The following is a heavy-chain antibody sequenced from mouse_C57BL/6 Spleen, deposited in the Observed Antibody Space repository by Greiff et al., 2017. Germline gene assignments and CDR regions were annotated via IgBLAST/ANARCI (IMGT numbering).Heavy chain of an antibody. CDR3: ATYGGYYRYFAV. J-gene: IGHJ1*03. CDR2: IHPNNGGT. V-gene: IGHV1-22*01. D-gene: IGHD1-1*02. Sequence: VQLQQPGPELVKPGASVKMSCKASGYTFTDYNMHWVKQSHGKSLEWIGYIHPNNGGTSYNQKFKGKATLTVNKSSSTAYMELRSLTSEDSAVYYCATYGGYYRYFAVWGTGTTVTVSS. CDR1: GYTFTDYN.